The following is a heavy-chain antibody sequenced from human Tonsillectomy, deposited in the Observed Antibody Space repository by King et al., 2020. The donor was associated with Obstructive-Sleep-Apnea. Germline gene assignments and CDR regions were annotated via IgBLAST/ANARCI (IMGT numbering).Heavy chain of an antibody. J-gene: IGHJ4*02. CDR1: GFTFSFYA. Sequence: VQLVESGGGLVQPGGSLKLSCVTSGFTFSFYAMSWVRQAPGKGLEWVSSIISGGKTYYADSVKGGFTISPDNSKNTLYLQRNSLRAEDTAVYYCAKDIGTTVTRDYWGQGTLVTVSS. CDR2: IISGGKT. CDR3: AKDIGTTVTRDY. D-gene: IGHD4-17*01. V-gene: IGHV3-23*04.